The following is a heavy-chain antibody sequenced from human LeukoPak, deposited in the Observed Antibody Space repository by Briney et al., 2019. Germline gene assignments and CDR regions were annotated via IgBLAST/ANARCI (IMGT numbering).Heavy chain of an antibody. J-gene: IGHJ4*02. D-gene: IGHD3-10*01. V-gene: IGHV3-74*01. CDR2: INIDERIT. CDR1: GLSFSTQR. Sequence: GGSLRLSCAASGLSFSTQRMHWVRQAPGKGLVWVSYINIDERITGYADSVKGRFTISRDNAKNTLYLQMDSLRAEDTAIYYCFREGGDWGQGTLVTVSS. CDR3: FREGGD.